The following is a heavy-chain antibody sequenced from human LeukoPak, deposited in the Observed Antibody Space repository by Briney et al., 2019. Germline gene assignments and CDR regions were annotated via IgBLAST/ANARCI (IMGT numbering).Heavy chain of an antibody. CDR1: GFTFNMYS. CDR3: AKADYASYGMDV. V-gene: IGHV3-30*04. D-gene: IGHD3-16*01. CDR2: ISYDGSNK. Sequence: PGGSLRLSCAASGFTFNMYSIHWVRQAPGKGLEWVAVISYDGSNKYYADSVKGRFTISRDNSKNTLYLQMNSLRAEDTAVYYCAKADYASYGMDVWGQGTTVTVSS. J-gene: IGHJ6*02.